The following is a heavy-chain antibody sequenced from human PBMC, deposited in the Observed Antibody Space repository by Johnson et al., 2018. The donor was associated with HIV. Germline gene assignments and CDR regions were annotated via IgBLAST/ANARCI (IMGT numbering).Heavy chain of an antibody. CDR1: GFTFSNYG. D-gene: IGHD2-15*01. CDR2: IGTAGDT. J-gene: IGHJ3*02. CDR3: ARAVCRGGRCYSHDAFDI. Sequence: EVQLVESGGGLVHPGGSLRLSCVASGFTFSNYGMHWVRQAPGKGLEWVSTIGTAGDTYYPGSVKGRFTVTREDAKNSLYIQMNSLRAGDTALYYCARAVCRGGRCYSHDAFDIWGQGTMVTVSS. V-gene: IGHV3-13*01.